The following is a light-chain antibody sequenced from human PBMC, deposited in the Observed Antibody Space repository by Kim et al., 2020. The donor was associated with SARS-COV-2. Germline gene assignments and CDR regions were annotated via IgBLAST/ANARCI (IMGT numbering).Light chain of an antibody. V-gene: IGKV4-1*01. J-gene: IGKJ1*01. CDR2: WAS. CDR1: QNVLYSSNNKNY. Sequence: ATINCQSSQNVLYSSNNKNYLAWYQQKPGQPPKLLIYWASTRESGVPDRFSGSGSGTDFTLTISSLQAEDVAVYYCQQYIDTPRTFGQGTKVDIK. CDR3: QQYIDTPRT.